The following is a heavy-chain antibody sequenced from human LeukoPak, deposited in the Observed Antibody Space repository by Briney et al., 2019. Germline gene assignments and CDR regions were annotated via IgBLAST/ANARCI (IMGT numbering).Heavy chain of an antibody. D-gene: IGHD3-3*01. CDR3: ATYYDFCSGCFDY. Sequence: SQTLSLTCTVCGVSISSGGYYWSWIRQHPGKGLEWIGYIYYSGSTYYNPSLKSRVTISVDTSKNQFSLKLSSVTAADTAVYYCATYYDFCSGCFDYWGQGTLVTVSS. V-gene: IGHV4-31*03. CDR2: IYYSGST. CDR1: GVSISSGGYY. J-gene: IGHJ4*02.